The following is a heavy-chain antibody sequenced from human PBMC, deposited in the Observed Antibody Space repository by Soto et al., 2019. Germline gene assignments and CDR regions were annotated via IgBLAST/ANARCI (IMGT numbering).Heavy chain of an antibody. Sequence: VQLQESGPGLVKPSGTLSLTCAVSGDSISNYNWWSWVRQPPGKGLEWIGEISPSANTHYNPSLQSRVTISVDESKNQFSLELTSVTAADTAVYYCARGFAIRAFWGQGTLVSVSS. V-gene: IGHV4-4*02. CDR2: ISPSANT. CDR1: GDSISNYNW. D-gene: IGHD3-10*01. J-gene: IGHJ4*02. CDR3: ARGFAIRAF.